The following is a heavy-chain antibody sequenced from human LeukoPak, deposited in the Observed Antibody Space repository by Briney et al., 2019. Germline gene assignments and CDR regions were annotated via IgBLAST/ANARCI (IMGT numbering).Heavy chain of an antibody. CDR2: ISGSGSTI. D-gene: IGHD2-2*01. V-gene: IGHV3-48*01. J-gene: IGHJ6*02. CDR1: GFSFSNYD. CDR3: AREDVVVPPYGMDV. Sequence: GGSLRLSCAASGFSFSNYDMNWVRQAPGKGLEWVSYISGSGSTIYYADSVKGRFTISRDNAKNSLYLQMNSLRAEDTAVYYCAREDVVVPPYGMDVWGQGTTVTVSS.